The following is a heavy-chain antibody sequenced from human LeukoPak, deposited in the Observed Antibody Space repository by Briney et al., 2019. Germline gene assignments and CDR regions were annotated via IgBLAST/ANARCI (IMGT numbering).Heavy chain of an antibody. J-gene: IGHJ6*03. Sequence: PSETLSLTCTVSGGSINNYYWTWIRQPAGKGLEWIGRIYTSGCTNYNPSLKSRVTMSVDTSKSQFSLKLSSVTAADTAVYYCARGGYEYYYMDVWGKGTTVTVSS. CDR3: ARGGYEYYYMDV. D-gene: IGHD3-16*01. CDR2: IYTSGCT. CDR1: GGSINNYY. V-gene: IGHV4-4*07.